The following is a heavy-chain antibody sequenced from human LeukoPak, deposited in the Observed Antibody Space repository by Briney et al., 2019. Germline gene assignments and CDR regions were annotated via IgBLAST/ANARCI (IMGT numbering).Heavy chain of an antibody. CDR2: INHSGST. Sequence: SETLSLTCAVYGGSFSGYYWSWIRQPPGKGLEWIGEINHSGSTNYNPSLKSRVTISVDTSKNQFSLKLSSVTAADTAVYYCARRYSSSSGHYYYYMDVWGKGTTVAVSS. CDR1: GGSFSGYY. V-gene: IGHV4-34*01. D-gene: IGHD6-6*01. CDR3: ARRYSSSSGHYYYYMDV. J-gene: IGHJ6*03.